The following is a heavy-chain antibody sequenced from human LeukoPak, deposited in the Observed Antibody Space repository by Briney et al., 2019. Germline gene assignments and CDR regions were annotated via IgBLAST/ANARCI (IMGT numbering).Heavy chain of an antibody. CDR3: AREYRGTAVAGTRWFDP. Sequence: ASVKVSCKASGYTFTSYYMHWVRQAPGQGLEWMGVINPSGGSTSYAQKFQGRVTMTRDMSTSTVYMELSSLRSEDTAVYYCAREYRGTAVAGTRWFDPWGQGTLVTVSS. D-gene: IGHD6-19*01. CDR2: INPSGGST. V-gene: IGHV1-46*01. J-gene: IGHJ5*02. CDR1: GYTFTSYY.